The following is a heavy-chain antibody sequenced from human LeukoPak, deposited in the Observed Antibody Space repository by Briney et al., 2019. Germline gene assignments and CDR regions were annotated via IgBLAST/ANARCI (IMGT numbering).Heavy chain of an antibody. Sequence: GGSLRLSCAASGLTVSSTYMSWVRQTPGKGLECVSVTYSGGSTYYADSVKGRFTISRDNSKNTLYLQMNSLRAEDTAVYYCARDLLEWYFDYWGQGTLVTVSS. CDR3: ARDLLEWYFDY. CDR2: TYSGGST. D-gene: IGHD3-3*01. CDR1: GLTVSSTY. J-gene: IGHJ4*02. V-gene: IGHV3-66*01.